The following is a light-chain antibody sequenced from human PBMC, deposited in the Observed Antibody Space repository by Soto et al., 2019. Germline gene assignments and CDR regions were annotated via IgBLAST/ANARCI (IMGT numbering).Light chain of an antibody. CDR1: QSVSSY. J-gene: IGKJ2*01. CDR3: QQRSNWPPYT. Sequence: EIVLTQSPATLSLSPGERATLSCRASQSVSSYLAWYQQKPGQAPRLLIYDASNRATGIPARFSGSGSGTDFTLTIGSLEPEDFAVYYCQQRSNWPPYTCGQGTKLEIK. V-gene: IGKV3-11*01. CDR2: DAS.